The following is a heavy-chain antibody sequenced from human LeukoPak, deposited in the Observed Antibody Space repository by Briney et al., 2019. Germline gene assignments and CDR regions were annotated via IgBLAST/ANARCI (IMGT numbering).Heavy chain of an antibody. V-gene: IGHV1-18*01. D-gene: IGHD5-12*01. CDR2: ISAYNGNT. Sequence: GASVTVSYKASGYTFTSYGISWVRQAPGQGLEWMGWISAYNGNTNYAQKLQGRVTMTTDTSTSTAYMELRSLRSDDTAVYYCARAGGYSGYDTYYYYYMDVWGKGTTVTVSS. CDR3: ARAGGYSGYDTYYYYYMDV. CDR1: GYTFTSYG. J-gene: IGHJ6*03.